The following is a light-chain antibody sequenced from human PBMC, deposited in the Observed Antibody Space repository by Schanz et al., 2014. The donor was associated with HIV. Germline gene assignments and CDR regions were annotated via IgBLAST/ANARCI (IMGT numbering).Light chain of an antibody. CDR3: QQYYTTPRT. V-gene: IGKV4-1*01. CDR2: WAS. J-gene: IGKJ3*01. CDR1: QSVLYTANNVNY. Sequence: DIVMTQSPDSLAVSLGERATINCKSSQSVLYTANNVNYLAWYQQKPGQPPKLLVYWASTRESGVPDRFSGSGSGTDFTLTISSLQAEDVAVYYCQQYYTTPRTFGPGTKVDIK.